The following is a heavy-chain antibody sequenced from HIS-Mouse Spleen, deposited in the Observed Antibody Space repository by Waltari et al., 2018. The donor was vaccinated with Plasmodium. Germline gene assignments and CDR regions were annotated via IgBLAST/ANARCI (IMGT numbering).Heavy chain of an antibody. CDR1: GFTFSSYR. CDR2: ISSSSSTI. J-gene: IGHJ4*02. D-gene: IGHD6-6*01. V-gene: IGHV3-48*01. Sequence: EVQLVESGGGLVQPGGSLRLSCAASGFTFSSYRLNWVRQAPGKGRGWVSYISSSSSTIYYADSVKGRFTISRDNAKNSLYLQMNSLRAEDTAVYYCARNKAPNEYSSSSGWYFDYWGQGTLVTVSS. CDR3: ARNKAPNEYSSSSGWYFDY.